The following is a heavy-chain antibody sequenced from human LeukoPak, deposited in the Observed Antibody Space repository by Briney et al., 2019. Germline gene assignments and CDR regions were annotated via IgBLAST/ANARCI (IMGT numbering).Heavy chain of an antibody. V-gene: IGHV1-46*01. CDR3: ARAGMGATNAFDI. CDR1: GYTFTGYY. J-gene: IGHJ3*02. CDR2: INPSGGST. D-gene: IGHD1-26*01. Sequence: ASVKVSCKASGYTFTGYYMHWVRQAPGQGLEWMGIINPSGGSTSYAQKFQGRVTMTRDTSTSTVYMGLSSLRSEDTAVYYCARAGMGATNAFDIWGQGTVVTVSS.